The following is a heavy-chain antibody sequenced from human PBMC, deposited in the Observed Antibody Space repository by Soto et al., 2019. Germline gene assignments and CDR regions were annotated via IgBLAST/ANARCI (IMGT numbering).Heavy chain of an antibody. CDR1: GYTFTSYG. CDR2: ISAYNGNT. V-gene: IGHV1-18*01. Sequence: QVQLVQSGAEVKKPGASVKVSCKASGYTFTSYGISWVRQAPGQGLEWMGWISAYNGNTNYAQKLQGRVTMTTDTSTSTAYMELSSLRSEDTAVYYCARDPVSLPMIHWFDPWGQGTLVTVSS. CDR3: ARDPVSLPMIHWFDP. D-gene: IGHD3-16*01. J-gene: IGHJ5*02.